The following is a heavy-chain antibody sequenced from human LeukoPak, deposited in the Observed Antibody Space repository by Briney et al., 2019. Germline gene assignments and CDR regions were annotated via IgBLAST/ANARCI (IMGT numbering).Heavy chain of an antibody. V-gene: IGHV3-74*01. Sequence: PGGSLRLSCAASGFTFSRYWMHCVRQVPGKGLVWVSRINSDVRSTNYADSVKGRFTISRDTAKNTLYLQMRSLRAEDTAIYYCARAGDVDTTLANNRFDPWGQGTLVTVSS. J-gene: IGHJ5*02. D-gene: IGHD5-18*01. CDR3: ARAGDVDTTLANNRFDP. CDR2: INSDVRST. CDR1: GFTFSRYW.